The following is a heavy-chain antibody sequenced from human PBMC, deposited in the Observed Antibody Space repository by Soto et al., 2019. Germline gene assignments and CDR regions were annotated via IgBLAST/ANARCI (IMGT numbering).Heavy chain of an antibody. D-gene: IGHD3-22*01. V-gene: IGHV3-48*03. Sequence: PGGSLRLSXAASGFTFSSYEMNWVRQAPGKGLEWVSYISSSGSTIYYADSVKGRFTISRDNAKNSLYLQMNSLRAEDTAVYYCACMYYYDSSGLDFDYWGQGTLVTVSS. CDR2: ISSSGSTI. CDR1: GFTFSSYE. CDR3: ACMYYYDSSGLDFDY. J-gene: IGHJ4*02.